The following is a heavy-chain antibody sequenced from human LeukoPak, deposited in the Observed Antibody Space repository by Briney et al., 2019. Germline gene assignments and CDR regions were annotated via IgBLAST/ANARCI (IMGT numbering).Heavy chain of an antibody. CDR1: CGSISSGGYS. CDR2: IYHSGST. D-gene: IGHD2-2*01. CDR3: ARYCSSTSCYQTDSFDY. V-gene: IGHV4-30-2*01. J-gene: IGHJ4*02. Sequence: SQTLSLTCAVSCGSISSGGYSGSWIRQPAGKGLEGIGYIYHSGSTYYNPSLKSRVTISVDRSKNQFSLKLSSVTAADTAVYYCARYCSSTSCYQTDSFDYWGQGTLVTVS.